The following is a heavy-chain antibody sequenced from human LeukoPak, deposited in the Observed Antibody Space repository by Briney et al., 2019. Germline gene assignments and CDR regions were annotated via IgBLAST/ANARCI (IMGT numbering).Heavy chain of an antibody. J-gene: IGHJ6*04. V-gene: IGHV1-46*01. Sequence: ASVKVSCKASGYTFTSYYMHWVRQAPGAGLGWMGVINPSVGSTSYAQQFQGRVTMTRDTSTSIVYMELSSLRSEDTAVYYCARGPEQWLEVYYYGMDVWGKGTTVTVSS. CDR1: GYTFTSYY. CDR2: INPSVGST. D-gene: IGHD6-19*01. CDR3: ARGPEQWLEVYYYGMDV.